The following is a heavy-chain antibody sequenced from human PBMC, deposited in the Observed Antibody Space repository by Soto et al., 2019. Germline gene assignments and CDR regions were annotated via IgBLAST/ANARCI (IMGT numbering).Heavy chain of an antibody. D-gene: IGHD3-9*01. CDR2: IYYSGST. V-gene: IGHV4-39*01. J-gene: IGHJ4*02. Sequence: SETLSLTCTVSGGSISSSSYYWGWIRQPPGKGLEWIGSIYYSGSTYYNPSLKSRVTISVDTSKNQFSLKLSSVTAADTAVYFCARHSPDFDWLSQFDYWGQGALVTVSS. CDR1: GGSISSSSYY. CDR3: ARHSPDFDWLSQFDY.